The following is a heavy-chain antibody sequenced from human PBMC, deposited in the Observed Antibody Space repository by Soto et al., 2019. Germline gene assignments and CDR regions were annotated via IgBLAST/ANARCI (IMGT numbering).Heavy chain of an antibody. V-gene: IGHV3-66*01. CDR3: ASLHLTTVTTPYYQMDV. J-gene: IGHJ6*03. Sequence: GSLRLSCAASGFTVSSIYMSWVRQAPGKGLEWVSVIYSGGSTYYADSVKGRFTISRDNSKNTLYLQMNSLRAEDTAVYYCASLHLTTVTTPYYQMDVWGKGTTVTVSS. CDR1: GFTVSSIY. D-gene: IGHD4-4*01. CDR2: IYSGGST.